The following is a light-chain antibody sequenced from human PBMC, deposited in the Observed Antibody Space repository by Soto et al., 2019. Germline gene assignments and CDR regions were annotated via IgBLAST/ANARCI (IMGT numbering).Light chain of an antibody. Sequence: EIVLTQSPATLSLSPGERATLSCRASQSVSTYLACYQQKRGQAPRLLIYDASNRATGIPARFSGSGSGTDLTLHISSLEPEDFAVYYCQQRSNWLTFGGGTKVEIK. J-gene: IGKJ4*01. CDR2: DAS. CDR1: QSVSTY. V-gene: IGKV3-11*01. CDR3: QQRSNWLT.